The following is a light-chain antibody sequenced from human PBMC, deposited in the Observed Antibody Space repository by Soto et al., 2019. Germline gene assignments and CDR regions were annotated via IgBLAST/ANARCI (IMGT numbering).Light chain of an antibody. Sequence: IQMTQGPPTLSASLGDSVTSTCRASQSISSWLAWYQQKPGKAPKLLIYDASSLESGVPSRFSGRGSGTEFTLTISSLQPDDFATYYCQQYNSYWTFGQGTKVDI. J-gene: IGKJ1*01. CDR1: QSISSW. CDR3: QQYNSYWT. V-gene: IGKV1-5*01. CDR2: DAS.